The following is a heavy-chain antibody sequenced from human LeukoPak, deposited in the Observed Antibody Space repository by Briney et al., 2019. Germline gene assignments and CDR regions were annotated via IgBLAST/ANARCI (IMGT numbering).Heavy chain of an antibody. V-gene: IGHV4-59*01. CDR2: IYYSGST. J-gene: IGHJ4*02. CDR3: ARIGGDSGYYYYFDY. Sequence: SETLSLTCTVSGGSISSYYWSWIGQPPGKGLEWIGFIYYSGSTNYNPSLKSRVTISVNTSKNQFSLKLSSVSAADTAVYYCARIGGDSGYYYYFDYWGQGTLVTVSS. D-gene: IGHD3-22*01. CDR1: GGSISSYY.